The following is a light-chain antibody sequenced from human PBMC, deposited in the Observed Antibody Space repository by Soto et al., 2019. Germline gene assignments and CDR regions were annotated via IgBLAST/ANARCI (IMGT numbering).Light chain of an antibody. CDR2: DAS. CDR1: QDISNY. J-gene: IGKJ4*01. CDR3: QQYDNLPSLT. V-gene: IGKV1-33*01. Sequence: DIQMTQSPSSLSASVGDRVTITCQASQDISNYLNWYQQKTGKAPKLLIYDASNMETGVPSRFSGSGSGTDFTLTISSLQPKDIATYYCQQYDNLPSLTFGGGTKVDIK.